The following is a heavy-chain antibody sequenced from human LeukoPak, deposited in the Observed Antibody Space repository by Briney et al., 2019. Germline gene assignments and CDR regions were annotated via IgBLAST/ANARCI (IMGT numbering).Heavy chain of an antibody. J-gene: IGHJ4*02. CDR2: IYTSGST. V-gene: IGHV4-4*07. Sequence: SETLSLTYTVCGGSISSYYWSWIRQPAGEGLEWIRRIYTSGSTNYNPSLKSRVTMSVDTSKNQFSLKLSPVTAADTAVYYCARVAPGDCSGGSCHYFDYWGQGTLVTVSS. D-gene: IGHD2-15*01. CDR1: GGSISSYY. CDR3: ARVAPGDCSGGSCHYFDY.